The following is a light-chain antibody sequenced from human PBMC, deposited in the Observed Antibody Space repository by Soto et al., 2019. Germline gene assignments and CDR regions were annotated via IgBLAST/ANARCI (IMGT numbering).Light chain of an antibody. Sequence: QSALTQPPSASGSPGQSVTISCTGTSSDVGGHNCVSWYQQHPGKAPKLMIYEVSKRPSWVPDRFSGSKSGNTASLTVSGLQAEDEADYYCSSYAGSNTVVFGGGTKLTVL. J-gene: IGLJ3*02. CDR2: EVS. CDR3: SSYAGSNTVV. V-gene: IGLV2-8*01. CDR1: SSDVGGHNC.